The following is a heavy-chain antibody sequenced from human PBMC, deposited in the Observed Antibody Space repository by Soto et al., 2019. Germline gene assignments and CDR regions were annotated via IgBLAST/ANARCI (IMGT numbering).Heavy chain of an antibody. J-gene: IGHJ6*02. D-gene: IGHD3-10*01. CDR2: INPSGGST. V-gene: IGHV1-46*01. CDR1: GYTFTSYY. Sequence: QVQLVQSGAEVKKPGASVKVSCKASGYTFTSYYMHWVRQAPGQGLEWMGIINPSGGSTSYAQKFQGRVTMTRDTSTSTVYMELSSLRSEDTAVYYCAGVRGIGTMVRGGNYYYGMDVWGQGTTVTVSS. CDR3: AGVRGIGTMVRGGNYYYGMDV.